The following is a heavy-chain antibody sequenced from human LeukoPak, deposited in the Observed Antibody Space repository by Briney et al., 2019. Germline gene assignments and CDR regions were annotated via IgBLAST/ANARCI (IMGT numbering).Heavy chain of an antibody. D-gene: IGHD3/OR15-3a*01. J-gene: IGHJ5*01. CDR1: GDSISNYL. CDR3: ARRIVGTGWGRENWLDS. Sequence: SETLSLTCTVSGDSISNYLWNWIRQPPGKGLEWIGYTYYSGNTNSNPSLRSRVSMSVDTSKNQFSLKLTSMTAADTAIYYCARRIVGTGWGRENWLDSWGQGTLVTVSS. V-gene: IGHV4-59*08. CDR2: TYYSGNT.